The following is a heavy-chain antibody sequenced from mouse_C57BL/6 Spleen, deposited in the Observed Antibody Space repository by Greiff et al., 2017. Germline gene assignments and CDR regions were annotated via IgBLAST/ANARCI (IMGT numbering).Heavy chain of an antibody. V-gene: IGHV3-6*01. CDR2: ISYDGSN. CDR3: ADRAMAY. CDR1: GYSITSGYY. Sequence: VQLKESGPGLVKPSQSLSLTCSVTGYSITSGYYWNWIRQFPGNKLEWMGYISYDGSNNYNPSLKNRISITRDTSKNQFFLKLNSVTTEDTATYYSADRAMAYWGQGTSVTVSS. J-gene: IGHJ4*01. D-gene: IGHD3-2*01.